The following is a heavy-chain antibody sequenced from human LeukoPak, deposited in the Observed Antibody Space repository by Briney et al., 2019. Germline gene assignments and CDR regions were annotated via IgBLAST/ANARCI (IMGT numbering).Heavy chain of an antibody. V-gene: IGHV4-39*07. CDR2: IFYSGST. J-gene: IGHJ3*02. CDR1: GGSISTSNYY. CDR3: ARYIVSYPHDAFDI. Sequence: PSETLSLTCTVSGGSISTSNYYWGWLRQPPGKGLEWIGNIFYSGSTYYSPSLKSRVTISVDTSKKQFSLKLSSVTAADTAFYYCARYIVSYPHDAFDIWGQGTMVTVSS. D-gene: IGHD1-26*01.